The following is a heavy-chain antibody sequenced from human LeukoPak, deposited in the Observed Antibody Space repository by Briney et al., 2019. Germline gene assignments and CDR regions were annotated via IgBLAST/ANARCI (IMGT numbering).Heavy chain of an antibody. V-gene: IGHV4-59*01. CDR2: VHYSGTT. CDR3: ATGYGDFRVEGRYFYS. Sequence: PSETLSLTCTVSDGSITNYDWSWVRQPPGKGLEFIGHVHYSGTTNYNPSLRSRVTISIDTSKKHFFPKLKSVTAADTAVYYCATGYGDFRVEGRYFYSWGQGTLVTVSS. CDR1: DGSITNYD. D-gene: IGHD4-17*01. J-gene: IGHJ4*02.